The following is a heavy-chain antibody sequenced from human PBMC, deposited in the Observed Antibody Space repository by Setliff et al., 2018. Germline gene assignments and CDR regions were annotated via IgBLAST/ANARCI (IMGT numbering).Heavy chain of an antibody. CDR3: ARDRGGTNPWLDF. J-gene: IGHJ5*01. CDR2: IYNIGET. D-gene: IGHD3-10*01. Sequence: HPGGSLRLSCVVSGFTVSNDFMGWVRQAPGKGLEWVSVIYNIGETRYADSVKGRFTISRDKSKNTLYLHLSSLRAEDTATYYCARDRGGTNPWLDFWGQGTLVTVSS. CDR1: GFTVSNDF. V-gene: IGHV3-53*01.